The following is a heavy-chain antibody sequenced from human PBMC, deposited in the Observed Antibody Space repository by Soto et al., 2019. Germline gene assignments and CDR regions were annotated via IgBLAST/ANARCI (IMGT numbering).Heavy chain of an antibody. D-gene: IGHD3-22*01. Sequence: EVQLVESGGGLVQPGGSLRLSCVTSGFTFSKNWMHWVRQAPGKGLVWVSRINSDGNSTSYADSVKGRFTISRDNAKNTLYLQMNSLRAEATALYYCAKLGVTTPFDYWGQGTLVTVSS. V-gene: IGHV3-74*01. CDR3: AKLGVTTPFDY. CDR2: INSDGNST. CDR1: GFTFSKNW. J-gene: IGHJ4*02.